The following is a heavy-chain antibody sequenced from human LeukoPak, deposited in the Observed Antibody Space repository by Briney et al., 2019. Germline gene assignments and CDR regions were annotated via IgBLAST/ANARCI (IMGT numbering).Heavy chain of an antibody. D-gene: IGHD5-12*01. Sequence: ASVKVSCKASGCTFTRYGITWVRQAPGQGLEWMGWISAYNGNTKNAQKVQGRVTMTTDTSTSTAYMELRSLRSDDTAVYYCARGYSDYDLDYWGQGTLVTVSS. CDR2: ISAYNGNT. V-gene: IGHV1-18*01. CDR3: ARGYSDYDLDY. CDR1: GCTFTRYG. J-gene: IGHJ4*02.